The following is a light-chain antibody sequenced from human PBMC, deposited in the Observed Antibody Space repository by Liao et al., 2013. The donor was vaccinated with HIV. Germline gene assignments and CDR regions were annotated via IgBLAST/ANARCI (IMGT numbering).Light chain of an antibody. Sequence: SYELTQPPSVSVSPGQTASITCSGDKLGDKYASWYQQKPGQSPVLVIYQDSKRPSGIPERFSGSNSGNTATLTISGTQAMDEADYYCQVWESTSDHVLFGGGTKLTVV. CDR3: QVWESTSDHVL. CDR1: KLGDKY. J-gene: IGLJ2*01. V-gene: IGLV3-1*01. CDR2: QDS.